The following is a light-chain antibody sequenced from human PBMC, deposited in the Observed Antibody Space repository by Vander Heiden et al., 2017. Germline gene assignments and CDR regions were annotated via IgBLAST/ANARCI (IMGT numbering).Light chain of an antibody. J-gene: IGLJ3*02. CDR1: SSNIGGGYD. Sequence: SGLRQPRAEGKALVQRVTISCTGGSSNIGGGYDVHWYQQFPGTAPKVLIYANANRSSGVPDRFSVSKSGTSASLAITGLQAEDEADYYCQSYDSTLSGSVFGGGIKLTVL. V-gene: IGLV1-40*01. CDR3: QSYDSTLSGSV. CDR2: ANA.